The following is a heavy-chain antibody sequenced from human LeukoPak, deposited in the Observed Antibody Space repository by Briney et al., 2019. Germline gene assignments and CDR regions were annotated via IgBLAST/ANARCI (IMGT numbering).Heavy chain of an antibody. CDR3: ASSIAVVGDDAFDI. D-gene: IGHD6-19*01. J-gene: IGHJ3*02. CDR1: GYTFTSYD. Sequence: GASVKVSCKASGYTFTSYDINWVRQATGQGLEWMGWMNPNSGNTGYAQKFQGRVTMTRNTSISTAYMELSSLRSEDTAVYYCASSIAVVGDDAFDIWGQGTMVTVSS. CDR2: MNPNSGNT. V-gene: IGHV1-8*01.